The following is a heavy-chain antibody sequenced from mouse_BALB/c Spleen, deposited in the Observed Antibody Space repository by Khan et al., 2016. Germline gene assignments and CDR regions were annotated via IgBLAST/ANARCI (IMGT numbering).Heavy chain of an antibody. CDR3: ARDRYYGTSYFDY. V-gene: IGHV2-9*02. CDR1: GFSLTTYG. D-gene: IGHD1-1*01. CDR2: IWAGGST. J-gene: IGHJ2*01. Sequence: VQLKESGPGLVAPSQSLSITCTVSGFSLTTYGVHWVRQPPGKGLEWLGVIWAGGSTNYNSALMSRLSISKDNSKSQVFLIKNSLQTDDKATYYCARDRYYGTSYFDYWGQGTTLTVSS.